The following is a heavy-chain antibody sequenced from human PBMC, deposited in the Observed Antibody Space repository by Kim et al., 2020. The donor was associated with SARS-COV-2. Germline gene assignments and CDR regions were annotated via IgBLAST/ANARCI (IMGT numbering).Heavy chain of an antibody. CDR3: ARDPVCTSCNAPRPSTITTTVVTNYYYGMDV. D-gene: IGHD2-2*01. Sequence: GGSLRLSCAASGFTFSSYAMHWVRQAPGKGLEWVAVISYDGSNKYYADSVKGRFTISRDNSKNTLYLQMNSLRAEDTAVYYCARDPVCTSCNAPRPSTITTTVVTNYYYGMDVWGQGTTVTVSS. J-gene: IGHJ6*02. V-gene: IGHV3-30-3*01. CDR1: GFTFSSYA. CDR2: ISYDGSNK.